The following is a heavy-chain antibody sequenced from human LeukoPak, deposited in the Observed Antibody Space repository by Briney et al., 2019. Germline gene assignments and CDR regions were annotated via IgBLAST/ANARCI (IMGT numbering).Heavy chain of an antibody. CDR2: IWYDGSNK. V-gene: IGHV3-33*01. Sequence: GGSLRLSCAAPGFTFSSHGMHWVRQAPGKGLEWVAVIWYDGSNKYYADSVKGRFTISRDNSKNTLYLQMNSLRAEDTAVYYCARDPPDYGDYYFDYWGQGTLVTVSS. CDR1: GFTFSSHG. J-gene: IGHJ4*02. D-gene: IGHD4-17*01. CDR3: ARDPPDYGDYYFDY.